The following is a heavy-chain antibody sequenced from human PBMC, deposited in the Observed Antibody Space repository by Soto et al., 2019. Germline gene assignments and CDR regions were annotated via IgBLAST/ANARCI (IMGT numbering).Heavy chain of an antibody. CDR3: ARGCGSCEVLWTSWGMDV. V-gene: IGHV4-31*03. J-gene: IGHJ6*02. CDR1: GGSISSGGYY. CDR2: IYYSGST. Sequence: SETLSLTCTVSGGSISSGGYYWSWIRQHPGKGLEWIGYIYYSGSTYYNPSLKSRVTISVDTSKNQFSLKLSSVTAADTAVYYCARGCGSCEVLWTSWGMDVWGQGTTVTVSS. D-gene: IGHD2-15*01.